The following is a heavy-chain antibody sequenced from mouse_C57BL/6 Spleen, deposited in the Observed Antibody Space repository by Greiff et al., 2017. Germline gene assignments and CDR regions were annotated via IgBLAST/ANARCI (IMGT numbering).Heavy chain of an antibody. CDR1: GYTFTSYW. J-gene: IGHJ2*01. CDR3: ARSDYYGSSYNDY. D-gene: IGHD1-1*01. V-gene: IGHV1-50*01. Sequence: QVQLKQPGAELVKPGASVKLSCKASGYTFTSYWMQWVKQRPGQGLEWIGEIDPSDSYTNYNQKFKGKATLTVDTSSSTAYMQLSSLTSEDSAVYDCARSDYYGSSYNDYWGQGTTLTVSS. CDR2: IDPSDSYT.